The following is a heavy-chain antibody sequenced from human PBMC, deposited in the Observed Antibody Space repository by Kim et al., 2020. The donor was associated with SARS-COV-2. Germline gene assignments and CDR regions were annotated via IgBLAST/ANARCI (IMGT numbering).Heavy chain of an antibody. Sequence: GGSLRLSCAASGFTFSSYGMHWVRQAPGKGLEWVAVISYDGSNKYYADSVKGRFTISRDNSKNTLYLQMNSLRAEDTAVYYCARDFEAAAGYWGQGTLVT. J-gene: IGHJ4*02. CDR3: ARDFEAAAGY. CDR1: GFTFSSYG. CDR2: ISYDGSNK. V-gene: IGHV3-33*05. D-gene: IGHD6-13*01.